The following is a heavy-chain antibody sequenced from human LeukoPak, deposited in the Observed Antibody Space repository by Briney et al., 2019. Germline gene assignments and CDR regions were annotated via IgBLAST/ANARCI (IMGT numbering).Heavy chain of an antibody. CDR2: IYHSGST. D-gene: IGHD6-13*01. Sequence: SETLSLTCTVSGYSISSGYFWGWIRQPPGKGLEWIGTIYHSGSTYYNASLESRVTISVDTSKNQFSLKLSSVTAADTAVYYCARAYSSSWYFNWFDPWGQGTLVAVSS. CDR3: ARAYSSSWYFNWFDP. J-gene: IGHJ5*02. V-gene: IGHV4-38-2*02. CDR1: GYSISSGYF.